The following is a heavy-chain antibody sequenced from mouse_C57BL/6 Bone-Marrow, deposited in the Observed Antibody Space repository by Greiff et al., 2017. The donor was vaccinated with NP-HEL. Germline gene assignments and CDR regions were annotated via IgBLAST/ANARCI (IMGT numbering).Heavy chain of an antibody. CDR2: IYPRSGNT. CDR3: ARRGYYGSSYPAWFAY. V-gene: IGHV1-81*01. J-gene: IGHJ3*01. CDR1: GYTFTSYG. D-gene: IGHD1-1*01. Sequence: VQLQQSGAELARPGASVKLSCKASGYTFTSYGISWVMQRTGQGLEWIGEIYPRSGNTYYNEKFKGQATLTADQSSRTAYKELRSLTSEESAVYFCARRGYYGSSYPAWFAYWGQGTLVTVSA.